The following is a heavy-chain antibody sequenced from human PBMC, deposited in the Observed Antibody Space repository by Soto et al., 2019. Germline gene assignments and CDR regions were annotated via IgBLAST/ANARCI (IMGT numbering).Heavy chain of an antibody. CDR2: IYYSGST. CDR3: ASVQQLDDPSFDY. CDR1: DGYVRSGGYY. J-gene: IGHJ4*01. D-gene: IGHD6-13*01. Sequence: EPISVPWSVSDGYVRSGGYYRSWIRQPPGKGLEWIGYIYYSGSTNYNPSLKSRVTISVDTSKNKFSLKLSSVTAADTAVYYCASVQQLDDPSFDYLGNGSPVPVSS. V-gene: IGHV4-61*08.